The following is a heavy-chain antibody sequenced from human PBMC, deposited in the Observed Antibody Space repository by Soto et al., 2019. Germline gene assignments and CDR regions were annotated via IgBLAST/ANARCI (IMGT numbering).Heavy chain of an antibody. J-gene: IGHJ5*02. Sequence: EGSLRLSCVASGFTFRAYDMYWVRQSPGRGLEWVAMISFDGTKIHYAVSVKGRFAISRDNGKNRLDLQMNSLRAEDTALYRCVRDILRIPYGSGRFDPWGLGTLVTVSS. V-gene: IGHV3-33*05. CDR2: ISFDGTKI. CDR3: VRDILRIPYGSGRFDP. CDR1: GFTFRAYD. D-gene: IGHD3-10*01.